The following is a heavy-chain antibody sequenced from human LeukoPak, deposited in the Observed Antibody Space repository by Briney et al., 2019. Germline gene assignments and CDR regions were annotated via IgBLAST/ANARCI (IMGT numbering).Heavy chain of an antibody. Sequence: GGSLRLSCAASGFNFSNAWMSWVRQAPGKGLEWLGRIKSKTDGGTTEYAAPVKGRITISREDSKNTLYLEMNSLETEDIAVYYCTTGGTWGSYRTIDYWGQGTLVTVSS. CDR3: TTGGTWGSYRTIDY. V-gene: IGHV3-15*01. J-gene: IGHJ4*02. CDR1: GFNFSNAW. CDR2: IKSKTDGGTT. D-gene: IGHD3-16*02.